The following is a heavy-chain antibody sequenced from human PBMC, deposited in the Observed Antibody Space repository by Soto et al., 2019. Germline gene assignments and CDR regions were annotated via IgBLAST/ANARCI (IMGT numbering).Heavy chain of an antibody. CDR3: ARARLRAVYAFDF. CDR2: IYYNGNT. Sequence: SETLSLTCTLSGVSITSGAYYWTWVRQHPGKGLEWIGYIYYNGNTYFSPSLKSRLTISIGTSKNQFSLKLSSVTAADTAMYYCARARLRAVYAFDFWGQGTMVTVSS. D-gene: IGHD4-17*01. J-gene: IGHJ3*01. V-gene: IGHV4-31*03. CDR1: GVSITSGAYY.